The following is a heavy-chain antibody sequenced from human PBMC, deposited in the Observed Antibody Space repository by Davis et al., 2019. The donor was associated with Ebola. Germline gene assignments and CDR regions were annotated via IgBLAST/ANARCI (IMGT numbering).Heavy chain of an antibody. CDR3: ARSRGWLFLYGMDV. D-gene: IGHD3-9*01. Sequence: ASVKVSCKTSGYTFTTYDINWVRQAAGQGLEWMGWMNPTSGNTGYAQKIEGRVTMTRDASISTAYMELSSLTSEDTAVYYCARSRGWLFLYGMDVWGQGTTVTVSS. V-gene: IGHV1-8*01. J-gene: IGHJ6*02. CDR2: MNPTSGNT. CDR1: GYTFTTYD.